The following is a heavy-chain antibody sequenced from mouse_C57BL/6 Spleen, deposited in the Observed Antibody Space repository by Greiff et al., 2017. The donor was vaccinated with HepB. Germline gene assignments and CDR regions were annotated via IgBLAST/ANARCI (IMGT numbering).Heavy chain of an antibody. J-gene: IGHJ2*01. CDR2: IYPGNSDT. CDR1: GYTFTSYW. CDR3: TRYYYGSSFYFDY. V-gene: IGHV1-5*01. Sequence: EVKVEESGTVLARPGASVKMSCKTSGYTFTSYWMHWVKQRPGQGLEWIGAIYPGNSDTSYNQKFKGKAKLTAVTSASTAYMELSSLTNEDSAVYYCTRYYYGSSFYFDYWGQGTTLTVSS. D-gene: IGHD1-1*01.